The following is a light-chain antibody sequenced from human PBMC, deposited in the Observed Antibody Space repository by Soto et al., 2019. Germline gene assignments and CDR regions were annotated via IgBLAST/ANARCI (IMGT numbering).Light chain of an antibody. Sequence: DIQMTQSPSTLSASVGDRVTITCRASQSISSWLAWYQQKPGKAPKLLIYKASSLESGVPSRFSGSGSGTEFTLTIRSLQPDDFATYHCQQYNSLWTFGQGTKVEIK. CDR1: QSISSW. V-gene: IGKV1-5*03. J-gene: IGKJ1*01. CDR2: KAS. CDR3: QQYNSLWT.